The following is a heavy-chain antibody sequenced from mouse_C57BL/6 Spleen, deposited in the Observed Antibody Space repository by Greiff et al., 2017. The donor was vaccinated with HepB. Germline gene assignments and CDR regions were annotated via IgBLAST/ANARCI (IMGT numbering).Heavy chain of an antibody. J-gene: IGHJ4*01. CDR3: ARGGNRTGAMDY. Sequence: EVQLQQSGPELVKPGASVKISCKASGYTFTDYYMNWVKQSHGKSLEWIGDINPNNGGTSYNQKFKGKATLTVDKSSSTAYMELRSLTSEDSAVYYCARGGNRTGAMDYWGQGTSVTVSS. D-gene: IGHD2-14*01. CDR2: INPNNGGT. CDR1: GYTFTDYY. V-gene: IGHV1-26*01.